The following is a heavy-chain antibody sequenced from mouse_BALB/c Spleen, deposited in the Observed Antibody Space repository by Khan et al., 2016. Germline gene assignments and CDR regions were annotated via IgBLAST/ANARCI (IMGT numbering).Heavy chain of an antibody. J-gene: IGHJ3*01. CDR2: IWGGGST. V-gene: IGHV2-6-4*01. CDR1: GFSLSRYS. CDR3: ARRGSYSFAY. Sequence: QVQLKESGPGLVAPSQSLSITCTVSGFSLSRYSVHWVRQPPGKGLEWLGVIWGGGSTDYNSALKSRLSISKDDYKSKVFLKMNSLETDDTAMYYGARRGSYSFAYWGQGTLITVSA. D-gene: IGHD2-10*01.